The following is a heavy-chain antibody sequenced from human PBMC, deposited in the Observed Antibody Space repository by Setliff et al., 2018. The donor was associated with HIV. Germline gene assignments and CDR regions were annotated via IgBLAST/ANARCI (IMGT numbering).Heavy chain of an antibody. D-gene: IGHD1-26*01. V-gene: IGHV4-31*03. CDR2: IYFNGKT. CDR1: GGLITNDGYY. J-gene: IGHJ5*02. Sequence: SETLSLTCTVSGGLITNDGYYWTWIRQHPEKGLEWIGYIYFNGKTYYNPSLGGRATMSVGTSKNQFSLMLSSVTAADTAVYYCAKEGNSVDNWLDPWGPGTLVTVSS. CDR3: AKEGNSVDNWLDP.